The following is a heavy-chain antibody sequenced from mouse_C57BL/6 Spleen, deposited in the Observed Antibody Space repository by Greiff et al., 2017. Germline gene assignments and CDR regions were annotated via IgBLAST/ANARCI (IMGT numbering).Heavy chain of an antibody. CDR2: IYPGSGST. Sequence: QVQLKQPGAELVKPGASVKMSCKASGYTFTSYWITWVKQRPGQGLEWIGDIYPGSGSTNYNEKFKSKATLTVDTSSSTAYMQLSSLTSEDSAVYYCARGYLSYYGSSYWYFDVWGTGTTVTVSS. CDR3: ARGYLSYYGSSYWYFDV. CDR1: GYTFTSYW. V-gene: IGHV1-55*01. J-gene: IGHJ1*03. D-gene: IGHD1-1*01.